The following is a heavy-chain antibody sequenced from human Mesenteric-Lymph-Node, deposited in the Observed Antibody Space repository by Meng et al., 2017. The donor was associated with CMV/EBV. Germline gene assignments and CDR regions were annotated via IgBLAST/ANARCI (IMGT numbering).Heavy chain of an antibody. CDR1: GDSVSSHTAA. V-gene: IGHV6-1*01. Sequence: GDSVSSHTAAWNWIRQSPSRGLEWLGRTYYRSRWFNDYAVSVKSRTSVNPDTSKNQFSLQLDSVTPEDTAVYYCAREGLGTYYFDSWGQGSLVTVSS. D-gene: IGHD7-27*01. CDR3: AREGLGTYYFDS. J-gene: IGHJ4*02. CDR2: TYYRSRWFN.